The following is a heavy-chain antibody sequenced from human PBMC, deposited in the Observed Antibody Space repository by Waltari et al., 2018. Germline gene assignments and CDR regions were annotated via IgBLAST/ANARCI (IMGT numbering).Heavy chain of an antibody. V-gene: IGHV4-39*07. CDR1: GGSISSSSYY. CDR3: ARHRCELPHDVFDL. Sequence: QLQLQESGPGLVKPSETLSLTCTVSGGSISSSSYYWGWIRQHPGQGLEWIWCIYYSAITYSNSSLKIRVTISVYTSKNHVSLKRSFLTAADTAVYYCARHRCELPHDVFDLWGQGTMVTVSS. D-gene: IGHD1-26*01. CDR2: IYYSAIT. J-gene: IGHJ3*01.